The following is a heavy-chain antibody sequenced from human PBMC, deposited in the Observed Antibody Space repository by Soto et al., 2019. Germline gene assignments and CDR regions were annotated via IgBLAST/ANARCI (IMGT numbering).Heavy chain of an antibody. V-gene: IGHV3-30-3*01. CDR2: ISYDGSNK. CDR3: ARGLGVDY. Sequence: QVQLVESGGGVVQPGRSLRLSCAASGFTFSSYAMHWVRQAPGKGLEWVAVISYDGSNKYYADSVRGRFTISRDNSKNTLYLQMNSLRAEDTAVYYCARGLGVDYWGQGTLVTVSS. D-gene: IGHD3-16*01. J-gene: IGHJ4*02. CDR1: GFTFSSYA.